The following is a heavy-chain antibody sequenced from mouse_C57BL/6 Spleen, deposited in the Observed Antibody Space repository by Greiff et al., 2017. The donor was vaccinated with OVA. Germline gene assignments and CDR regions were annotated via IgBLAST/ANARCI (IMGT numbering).Heavy chain of an antibody. Sequence: EVQLVESGGGLVQPKGSLKLSCAASGFTFNTYAMPWVRQAPGKGLEWVARIRSKSSNYATYYAVSVKDRFTISREESQSMLYLQMNNLKTEDTAMYYCVSDPSGLQFAYWGQGTLVTVSA. D-gene: IGHD3-1*01. CDR2: IRSKSSNYAT. CDR3: VSDPSGLQFAY. V-gene: IGHV10-3*01. CDR1: GFTFNTYA. J-gene: IGHJ3*01.